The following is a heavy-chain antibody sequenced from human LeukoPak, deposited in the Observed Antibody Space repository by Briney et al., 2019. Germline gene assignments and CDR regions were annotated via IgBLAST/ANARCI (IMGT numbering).Heavy chain of an antibody. J-gene: IGHJ4*02. CDR1: GGSISIYY. Sequence: PSETLSLTCTVSGGSISIYYWSWIRQPPGKGLEWIGYIYYSGSTNYNPSLKSRVTISVDTSKNQFSLKLSSVTAADTAVYYCARAFTYYYDSSGYMGSYYFDYWGQGTLVTVSS. CDR3: ARAFTYYYDSSGYMGSYYFDY. D-gene: IGHD3-22*01. CDR2: IYYSGST. V-gene: IGHV4-59*01.